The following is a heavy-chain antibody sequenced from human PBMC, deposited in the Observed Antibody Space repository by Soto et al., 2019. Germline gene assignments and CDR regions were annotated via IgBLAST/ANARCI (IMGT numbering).Heavy chain of an antibody. Sequence: QVQLVQSGAEVKKPGASVKVSCKTSGYTFTSFQMHWVRQAPGQGLEWMGIINPGSGSTNYAQKFQGRVTMTSDTSTRTIYMELSSLRSEYTAVYYCANGRLPAITAAADYWGQGTLVTVSS. D-gene: IGHD2-2*01. J-gene: IGHJ4*02. CDR1: GYTFTSFQ. V-gene: IGHV1-46*01. CDR3: ANGRLPAITAAADY. CDR2: INPGSGST.